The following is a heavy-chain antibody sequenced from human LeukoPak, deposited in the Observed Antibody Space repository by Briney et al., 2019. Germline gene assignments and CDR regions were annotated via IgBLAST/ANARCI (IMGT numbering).Heavy chain of an antibody. CDR1: GYTFTSYY. Sequence: GASVKVSCKASGYTFTSYYMHWVRQAPGQGLEWMGIINPSGGSTSYAQKFQGRVTMTRDTSISTAYMELSRLRSDDTAVYYCASGGLLAFDPWGQGTLVTVSS. CDR2: INPSGGST. V-gene: IGHV1-46*01. CDR3: ASGGLLAFDP. J-gene: IGHJ5*02.